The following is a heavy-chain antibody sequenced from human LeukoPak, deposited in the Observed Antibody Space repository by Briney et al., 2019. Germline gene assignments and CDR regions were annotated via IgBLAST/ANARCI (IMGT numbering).Heavy chain of an antibody. D-gene: IGHD1-26*01. Sequence: PGRSLRLSCAASGFIFSSYAMHWVRQAPGKGLEWVALISYDVSNKYYADSVKGRFTISRDNSKNTLYLQMNSLRAEDTAVYYCAKDLKWDLTDGFDYWGQGTLVTVSS. V-gene: IGHV3-30*18. CDR3: AKDLKWDLTDGFDY. CDR2: ISYDVSNK. J-gene: IGHJ4*02. CDR1: GFIFSSYA.